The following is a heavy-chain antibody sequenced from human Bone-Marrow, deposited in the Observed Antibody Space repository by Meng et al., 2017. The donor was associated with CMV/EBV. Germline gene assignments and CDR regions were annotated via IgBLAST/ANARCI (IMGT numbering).Heavy chain of an antibody. Sequence: SVKVSCKATGYTFTGYYMHWVRQAPGQGLEWMGWINPNSGGTNYAQKFQGRVTMTRDTSSSTAYRELSRLRSDDTAVYYCARDFEIRLLWGSQRWFDPWGQGTLVTVSS. D-gene: IGHD3-16*01. CDR3: ARDFEIRLLWGSQRWFDP. V-gene: IGHV1-2*02. CDR2: INPNSGGT. J-gene: IGHJ5*02. CDR1: GYTFTGYY.